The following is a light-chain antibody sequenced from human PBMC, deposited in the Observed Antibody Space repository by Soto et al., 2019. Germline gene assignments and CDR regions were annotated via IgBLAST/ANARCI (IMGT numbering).Light chain of an antibody. CDR1: QSISNNH. CDR3: QQYGSSPRFT. Sequence: EIVLTQSPGTLSLSPGERVTLSCRASQSISNNHLAWYQQKPGQAPRLLIYGASSRATGIPDRFSGSGSGTEFILTISSLQSEDFAVYYCQQYGSSPRFTFGQGTRLEIK. CDR2: GAS. J-gene: IGKJ5*01. V-gene: IGKV3-20*01.